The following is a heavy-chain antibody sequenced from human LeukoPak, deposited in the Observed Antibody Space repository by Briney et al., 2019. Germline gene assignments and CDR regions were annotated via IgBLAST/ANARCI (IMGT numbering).Heavy chain of an antibody. CDR1: GGSISSSSYY. J-gene: IGHJ4*02. V-gene: IGHV4-39*01. D-gene: IGHD2-15*01. CDR2: IYYSGST. Sequence: SETLSLTCTVSGGSISSSSYYWGWIRQPPGKGLEWIGSIYYSGSTYYDPSLKSRVTISVDTSKNQFSLKLSSVTAADTAVYYCARQYCSGGSCYLDYWGQGTLVTVSS. CDR3: ARQYCSGGSCYLDY.